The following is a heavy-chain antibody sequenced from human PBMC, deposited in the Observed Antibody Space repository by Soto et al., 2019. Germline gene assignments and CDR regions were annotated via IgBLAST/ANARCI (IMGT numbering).Heavy chain of an antibody. Sequence: PSETLSLTCTVFGGSISSNNWWNWVRQAPGKGLEWVSAISGSGGSTYYADSVKGRFTISRDNSKNTLYLQMNSLRAEDTAVYYCAKYVHHYYGSGSLIDYWGQGTLVTVSS. V-gene: IGHV3-23*01. D-gene: IGHD3-10*01. J-gene: IGHJ4*02. CDR1: GGSISSNN. CDR2: ISGSGGST. CDR3: AKYVHHYYGSGSLIDY.